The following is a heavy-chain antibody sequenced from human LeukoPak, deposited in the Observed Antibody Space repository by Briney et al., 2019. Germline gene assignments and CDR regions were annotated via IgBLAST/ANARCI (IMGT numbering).Heavy chain of an antibody. Sequence: ASVKVSCKASGYTFTSYGINWVRQATGQGLEWMGWMNPNSGNTGYAQKFQGRVTITRNTSISTAYMELSSLRSEDTAVYYCARGPRDYGDYDFSYMDVWGKGTTVTVSS. V-gene: IGHV1-8*03. CDR1: GYTFTSYG. J-gene: IGHJ6*03. CDR3: ARGPRDYGDYDFSYMDV. D-gene: IGHD4-17*01. CDR2: MNPNSGNT.